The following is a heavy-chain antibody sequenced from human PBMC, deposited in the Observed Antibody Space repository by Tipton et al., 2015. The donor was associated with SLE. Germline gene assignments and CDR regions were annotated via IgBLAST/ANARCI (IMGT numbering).Heavy chain of an antibody. J-gene: IGHJ4*02. V-gene: IGHV4-61*02. CDR1: GGSISSGSYY. CDR2: IYTSGST. D-gene: IGHD3-22*01. Sequence: LRLSCTVSGGSISSGSYYWSWIRQPAGKGLEWIGRIYTSGSTNYNPSLKSRVTISVDTSKNHFSLKLSSVTAADTAVYYCASLSGAMIVVAITTLLFDYWGQGTLVTVSS. CDR3: ASLSGAMIVVAITTLLFDY.